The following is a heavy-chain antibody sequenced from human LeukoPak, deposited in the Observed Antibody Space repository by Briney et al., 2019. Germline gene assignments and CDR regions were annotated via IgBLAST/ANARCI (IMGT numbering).Heavy chain of an antibody. CDR3: ARHDAGIAARPFDN. D-gene: IGHD6-6*01. V-gene: IGHV4-4*09. J-gene: IGHJ4*02. CDR1: GGSISTYY. Sequence: SETLSLTCTVSGGSISTYYWSWIRRPPGKGLEWIAYIHASGPTNYNPSLKSRTTTSVDTSKNQFSLKLSSVTAADTAVYYRARHDAGIAARPFDNWGQGTLVTVSS. CDR2: IHASGPT.